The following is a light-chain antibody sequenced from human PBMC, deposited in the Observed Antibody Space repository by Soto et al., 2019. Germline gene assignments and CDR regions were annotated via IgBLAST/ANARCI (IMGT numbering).Light chain of an antibody. CDR2: DVS. CDR3: SSYTTGGSYV. Sequence: QSVLTQPASVSGSPGLSIAISCTGTSRDVGGSNSVSWYQQQPGKVPKLMIFDVSNRPSGVSNRFSGSKSGNTASLTISGLQAEEEGAYYCSSYTTGGSYVFGTGTQLTVL. V-gene: IGLV2-14*01. J-gene: IGLJ7*01. CDR1: SRDVGGSNS.